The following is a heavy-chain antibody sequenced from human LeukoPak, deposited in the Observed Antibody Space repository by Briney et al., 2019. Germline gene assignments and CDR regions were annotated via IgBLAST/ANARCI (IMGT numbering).Heavy chain of an antibody. CDR1: GYSFTSYW. V-gene: IGHV5-51*01. CDR2: IYPGDSDT. J-gene: IGHJ6*03. CDR3: ARRAAAGTGGRWVYYYYIDV. D-gene: IGHD6-13*01. Sequence: PGESLKISCKGSGYSFTSYWIGWVRQMPGKGLEWMGIIYPGDSDTRYSPSFQGQVTISADKSISTAYLQWSSLKASDTAMYYCARRAAAGTGGRWVYYYYIDVWGKGTTVTVSS.